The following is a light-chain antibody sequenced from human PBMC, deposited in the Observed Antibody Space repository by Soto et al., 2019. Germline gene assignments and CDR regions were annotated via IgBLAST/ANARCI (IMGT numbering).Light chain of an antibody. CDR3: QQYGSSSWT. J-gene: IGKJ1*01. CDR1: QSVSSSS. CDR2: GAS. Sequence: PGERATLSCKTSQSVSSSSLAWYQQKPGQAPRLLIYGASSRATGIPDRFSGSGSGTDFTLTISRLEPEDFAVYYCQQYGSSSWTFGQGTKVEIK. V-gene: IGKV3-20*01.